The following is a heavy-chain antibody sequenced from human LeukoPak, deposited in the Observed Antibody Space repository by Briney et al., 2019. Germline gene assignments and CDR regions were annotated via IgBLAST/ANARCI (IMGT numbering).Heavy chain of an antibody. CDR3: ARVVPAASAHMRYYYYYTDV. J-gene: IGHJ6*03. D-gene: IGHD2-2*01. CDR1: GFTFSSYG. CDR2: ISGSGGST. V-gene: IGHV3-23*01. Sequence: GGTLRLSCAASGFTFSSYGMSWVRQAPGKGLEWVSAISGSGGSTYYADSAKGRFTISRDNSKNTLYLQMNSLRAEDTAVYYCARVVPAASAHMRYYYYYTDVWGKGTTVTISS.